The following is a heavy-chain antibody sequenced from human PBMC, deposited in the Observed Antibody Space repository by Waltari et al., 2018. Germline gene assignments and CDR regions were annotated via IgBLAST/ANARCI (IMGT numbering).Heavy chain of an antibody. Sequence: QVQLQQWGAGLLKPSETLSLTCAVYGGSFSGYYWSWIRQPPGKGLEWIGEINHSGSTSYNPSLKSRVTISVDTSKNQFSLKLSSVTAADTAVYYCARNDYGDYNYYYYGMDVWGQGTTVTVSS. V-gene: IGHV4-34*01. J-gene: IGHJ6*02. CDR1: GGSFSGYY. D-gene: IGHD4-17*01. CDR2: INHSGST. CDR3: ARNDYGDYNYYYYGMDV.